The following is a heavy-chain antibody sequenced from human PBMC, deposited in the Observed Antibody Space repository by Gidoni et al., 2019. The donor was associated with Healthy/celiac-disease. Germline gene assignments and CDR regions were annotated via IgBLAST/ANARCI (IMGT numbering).Heavy chain of an antibody. Sequence: EVQLLQSGAEVQKPGESLKISSKGSGYSFTSYWIGWVRQMPGKGLEWMGIIYPGDSDTRYSPSFQGQVTISADKSISTAYLQWSSLKASDTAMYYCARLGGPRKWELLGRFDYWGQGTLVTVSS. V-gene: IGHV5-51*03. CDR1: GYSFTSYW. CDR3: ARLGGPRKWELLGRFDY. CDR2: IYPGDSDT. J-gene: IGHJ4*02. D-gene: IGHD1-26*01.